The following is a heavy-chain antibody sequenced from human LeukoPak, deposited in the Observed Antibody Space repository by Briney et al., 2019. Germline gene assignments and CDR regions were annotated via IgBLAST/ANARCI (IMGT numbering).Heavy chain of an antibody. V-gene: IGHV4-34*01. CDR2: INHSGST. CDR3: ARAFFAVTTFGVNSYYYYYYGMDV. CDR1: GGSFSGYY. D-gene: IGHD3-10*02. Sequence: SETLSLTCAVYGGSFSGYYWSWISQPPGKGLEWIGEINHSGSTNYNPSLKSRVTISVDTSKNQFSLKLSSVTAADTAVYYCARAFFAVTTFGVNSYYYYYYGMDVWGQGTTVTVSS. J-gene: IGHJ6*02.